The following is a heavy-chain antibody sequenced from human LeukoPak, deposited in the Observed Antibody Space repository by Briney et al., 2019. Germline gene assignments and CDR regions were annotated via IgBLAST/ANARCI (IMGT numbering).Heavy chain of an antibody. CDR3: ARTYSSSFHTDAFDI. D-gene: IGHD6-6*01. CDR2: IYYSGST. Sequence: SETLPLTCTVSGGSISSYYWSWIRQPPGKGLEWIGYIYYSGSTNYNPSLKSRVTISVDTSKNQFSLKLSSVTAADTAVYYCARTYSSSFHTDAFDIWGQGTMVTVSS. V-gene: IGHV4-59*01. CDR1: GGSISSYY. J-gene: IGHJ3*02.